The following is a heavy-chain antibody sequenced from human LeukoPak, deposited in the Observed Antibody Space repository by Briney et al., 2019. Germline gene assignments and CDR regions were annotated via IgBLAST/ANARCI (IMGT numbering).Heavy chain of an antibody. D-gene: IGHD6-19*01. CDR2: IKQDGSEK. J-gene: IGHJ4*02. CDR3: ARENDSGWSGPFDY. Sequence: PGGSLRLSCAASGFTFSNYWMTWVRQAPGKGLEWVANIKQDGSEKYYVDSVKGRFTISRDNAKNSLYLQMNSLRAEDTAVYYCARENDSGWSGPFDYWGQGTLVTVSS. CDR1: GFTFSNYW. V-gene: IGHV3-7*03.